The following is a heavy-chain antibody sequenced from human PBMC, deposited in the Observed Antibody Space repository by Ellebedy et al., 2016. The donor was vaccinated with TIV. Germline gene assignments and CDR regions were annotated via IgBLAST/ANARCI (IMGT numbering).Heavy chain of an antibody. J-gene: IGHJ4*02. V-gene: IGHV1-24*01. CDR3: AISTVTTEMDY. CDR2: IDPEDGKT. D-gene: IGHD4-17*01. CDR1: GYTLTEVT. Sequence: ASVKVSXXVSGYTLTEVTIHWVRQAPGKGLEWMGGIDPEDGKTIYAQKFQGRLTMTRNTSISTAYMELSSLRSEDTAVYYCAISTVTTEMDYWGQGTLVTVSS.